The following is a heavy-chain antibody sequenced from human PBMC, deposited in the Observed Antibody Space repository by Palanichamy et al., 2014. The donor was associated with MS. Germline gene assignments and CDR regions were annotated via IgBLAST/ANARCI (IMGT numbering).Heavy chain of an antibody. CDR3: ARDRLGIMGWYFDL. V-gene: IGHV3-7*01. D-gene: IGHD7-27*01. J-gene: IGHJ2*01. Sequence: VDSVKGRFTISRDNAKNSLYLQMNSLRAEDTAVYYCARDRLGIMGWYFDLWGRGTLVTVS.